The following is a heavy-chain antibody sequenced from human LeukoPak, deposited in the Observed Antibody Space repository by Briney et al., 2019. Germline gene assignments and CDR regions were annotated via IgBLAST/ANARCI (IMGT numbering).Heavy chain of an antibody. J-gene: IGHJ4*02. V-gene: IGHV3-23*01. Sequence: PGGSLRLSCAASGFAFRSYNMNWVRQPPGEGLEWVSSIFPSGGEIHYADSVRGRFTISRDNSKSILSLQMNSLIAEDTAIYYCATYRQVLLPFESWGQGTLVTVSS. CDR2: IFPSGGEI. CDR1: GFAFRSYN. CDR3: ATYRQVLLPFES. D-gene: IGHD5-18*01.